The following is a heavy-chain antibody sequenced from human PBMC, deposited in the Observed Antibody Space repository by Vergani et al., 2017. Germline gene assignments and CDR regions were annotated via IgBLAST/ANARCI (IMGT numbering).Heavy chain of an antibody. Sequence: EVQLVESGGGLVQPGGSLRLSCAASGFTFSSYWMSWVRQAPGKGLEWVANIKQDGSEKYYVDSVKGRFTISRDNAKNSLYLQMNSLRAEDTAVYYCARGHCSSTSCYTGPFDYWGQGTLVTVSS. D-gene: IGHD2-2*02. CDR1: GFTFSSYW. J-gene: IGHJ4*02. CDR2: IKQDGSEK. V-gene: IGHV3-7*01. CDR3: ARGHCSSTSCYTGPFDY.